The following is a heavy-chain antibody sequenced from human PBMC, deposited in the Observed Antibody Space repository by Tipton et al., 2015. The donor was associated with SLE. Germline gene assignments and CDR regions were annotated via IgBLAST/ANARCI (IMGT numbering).Heavy chain of an antibody. V-gene: IGHV4-61*02. CDR2: ISTSGST. Sequence: TLSLTCTVSGGSISSGGYFWSWIRQPAGKGLEWIGRISTSGSTNYKSSLKSRVTISVDTSKNQFSLKLSSVTAADTAVYYCAREFGRGIAARLVDLWGQGTLVTVSS. D-gene: IGHD6-6*01. CDR3: AREFGRGIAARLVDL. CDR1: GGSISSGGYF. J-gene: IGHJ5*02.